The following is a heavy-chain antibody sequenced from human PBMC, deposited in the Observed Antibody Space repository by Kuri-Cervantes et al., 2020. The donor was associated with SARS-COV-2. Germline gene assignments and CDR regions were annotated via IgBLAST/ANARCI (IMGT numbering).Heavy chain of an antibody. J-gene: IGHJ5*02. CDR2: ISGSGGST. D-gene: IGHD2-15*01. V-gene: IGHV3-23*01. Sequence: LSLTCAASEFTFSSYAMHWVRQGTGKGLEWVSAISGSGGSTYYADSVKGRFTISRDNSKNTLYLQMNSLRAEDTAVYYCAKGPDVVVVAATKFGPWGQGTPVTVSS. CDR3: AKGPDVVVVAATKFGP. CDR1: EFTFSSYA.